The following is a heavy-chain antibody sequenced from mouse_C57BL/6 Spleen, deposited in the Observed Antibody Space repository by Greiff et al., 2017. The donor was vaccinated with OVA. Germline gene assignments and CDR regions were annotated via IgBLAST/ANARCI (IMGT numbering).Heavy chain of an antibody. V-gene: IGHV5-4*03. Sequence: EVMLVESGGGLVKPGGSLKLSCAASGFTFSSYAMSWVRQTPEKRLEWVATISDGGSYTYYPDNVKGRFTISRDNAENNLYLQMSHLKSEDTAMYYCARGGAAQAPFSYWGQGTLVTVSA. CDR2: ISDGGSYT. D-gene: IGHD3-2*02. CDR3: ARGGAAQAPFSY. CDR1: GFTFSSYA. J-gene: IGHJ3*01.